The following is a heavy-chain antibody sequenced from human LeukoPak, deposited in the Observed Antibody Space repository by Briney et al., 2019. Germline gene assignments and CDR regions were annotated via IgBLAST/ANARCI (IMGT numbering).Heavy chain of an antibody. Sequence: ASVKVSSTPSGYTFTSYDLNWVRQATGQGLEWMGWVNPNSGNTGYAQKFQGRVTMTMDPSISTAYMELSSLRSEDTAVYYCARRSDDYDSSAYYHWGQGTLVTVSS. CDR2: VNPNSGNT. CDR1: GYTFTSYD. D-gene: IGHD3-22*01. V-gene: IGHV1-8*01. J-gene: IGHJ4*02. CDR3: ARRSDDYDSSAYYH.